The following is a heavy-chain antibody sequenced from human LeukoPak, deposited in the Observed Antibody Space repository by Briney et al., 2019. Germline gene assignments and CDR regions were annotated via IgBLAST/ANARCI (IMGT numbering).Heavy chain of an antibody. CDR2: MNPNSGNT. Sequence: GASVKVSCKASGYTFTSYDINWVRQATGQGLEWMGWMNPNSGNTGYAQKFQGRVNMTRNTSISTAYMELSSLRSEDTAVYYCARGRTRRTIFGVVTLSFDYWGQGTLVTVSS. CDR1: GYTFTSYD. CDR3: ARGRTRRTIFGVVTLSFDY. D-gene: IGHD3-3*01. V-gene: IGHV1-8*01. J-gene: IGHJ4*02.